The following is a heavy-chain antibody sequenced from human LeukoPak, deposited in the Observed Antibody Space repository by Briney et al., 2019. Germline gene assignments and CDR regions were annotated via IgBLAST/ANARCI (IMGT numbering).Heavy chain of an antibody. CDR1: GLTFSSYG. V-gene: IGHV3-33*01. CDR2: IWYDGSNK. CDR3: ARVPGYSSRWYYFDC. D-gene: IGHD6-13*01. Sequence: GGSLRLSCAASGLTFSSYGMHWVRQAPGKGLEWVAVIWYDGSNKYYADSVKGRFTISRDNSKNTLYLQMNSLRAEDTAVYYCARVPGYSSRWYYFDCWGQGTLVTVSS. J-gene: IGHJ4*02.